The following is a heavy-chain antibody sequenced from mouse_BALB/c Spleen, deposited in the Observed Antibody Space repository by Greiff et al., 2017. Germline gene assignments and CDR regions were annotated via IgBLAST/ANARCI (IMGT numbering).Heavy chain of an antibody. CDR2: INPSTGYP. V-gene: IGHV1-7*01. CDR1: GYTFTSYW. Sequence: VQLQQSGAELAKPGASVKMSCKASGYTFTSYWMHWVKQRPGQGLEWIGYINPSTGYPEYNQKFKDKATLTADKSSSTAYMQLSSLTSEDSAVYYCARRDYGNLPFAYWGQGTLVTVSA. D-gene: IGHD2-1*01. CDR3: ARRDYGNLPFAY. J-gene: IGHJ3*01.